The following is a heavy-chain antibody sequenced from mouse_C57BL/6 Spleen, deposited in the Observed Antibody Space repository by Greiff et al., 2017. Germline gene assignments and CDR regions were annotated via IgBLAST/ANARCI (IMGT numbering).Heavy chain of an antibody. D-gene: IGHD1-1*01. CDR1: GYAFSSYW. V-gene: IGHV1-80*01. J-gene: IGHJ3*01. Sequence: QVTLKVSGAELVKPGASVKISCKASGYAFSSYWMNWVKQRPGKGLEWIGQIYPGDGDTNYNGKFKGKATLTADKSSSTAYMQLSSLTSEDSAVYFCARRSSPEWFAYWGQGTLVTVSA. CDR3: ARRSSPEWFAY. CDR2: IYPGDGDT.